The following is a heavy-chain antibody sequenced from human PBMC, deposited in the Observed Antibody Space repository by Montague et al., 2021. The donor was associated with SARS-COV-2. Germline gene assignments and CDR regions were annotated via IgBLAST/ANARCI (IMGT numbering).Heavy chain of an antibody. CDR1: GGSMSGYY. D-gene: IGHD1-1*01. J-gene: IGHJ4*02. Sequence: SETLSLTCEVSGGSMSGYYWTWIRQSPGKGLEWIGYVNYTGSTKYNPSLKTRVSLSLDTPKNHFSLHLSSVTAADTAIYFCARAQNTCFIANCVNYCDVWGLGALVTVSS. CDR2: VNYTGST. V-gene: IGHV4-59*01. CDR3: ARAQNTCFIANCVNYCDV.